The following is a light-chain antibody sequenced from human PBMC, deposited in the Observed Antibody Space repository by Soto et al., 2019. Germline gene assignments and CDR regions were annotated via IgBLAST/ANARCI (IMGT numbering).Light chain of an antibody. CDR3: CSYAGSSTVVV. Sequence: QSVLTQPASVSGSPGQSITISCTGTSSDVGSYNLVSWYQQHPGKAPKLMIYEDTKRPSGVSNRFSGSKSGNTASLTISGPQAEDEADYYCCSYAGSSTVVVFGGGTKLTVL. V-gene: IGLV2-23*02. CDR1: SSDVGSYNL. CDR2: EDT. J-gene: IGLJ2*01.